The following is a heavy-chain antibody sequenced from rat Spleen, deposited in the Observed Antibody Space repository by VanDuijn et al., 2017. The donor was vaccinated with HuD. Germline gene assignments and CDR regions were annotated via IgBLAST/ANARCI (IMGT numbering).Heavy chain of an antibody. D-gene: IGHD4-3*01. J-gene: IGHJ4*01. CDR3: ARHGWGYGVMDA. V-gene: IGHV5-19*01. CDR1: GFTFSKYG. Sequence: EVQLVESGGGLVQPGRSMKLSCAASGFTFSKYGMQWIRQTPTKGLQWVAAITPSGLTTHYRDSMKGRFTISRDNAKSTLYLQMDSLRSEDTATYYCARHGWGYGVMDAWGQGASVTVSS. CDR2: ITPSGLTT.